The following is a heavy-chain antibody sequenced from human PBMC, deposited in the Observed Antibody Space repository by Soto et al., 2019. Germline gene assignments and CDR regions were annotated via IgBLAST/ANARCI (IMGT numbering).Heavy chain of an antibody. V-gene: IGHV3-23*01. CDR2: ISGSGGST. CDR1: GFTFSSYA. J-gene: IGHJ6*02. CDR3: AKRYCSSTSCYPAPYYYGMDV. D-gene: IGHD2-2*01. Sequence: PGGSLRLSCAASGFTFSSYAMSWVRQAPGKGLEWVSAISGSGGSTYYADSVKGRFTISRDNSKNTLYLQMNSLRAEDTAVYYCAKRYCSSTSCYPAPYYYGMDVWGQGTTVTVSS.